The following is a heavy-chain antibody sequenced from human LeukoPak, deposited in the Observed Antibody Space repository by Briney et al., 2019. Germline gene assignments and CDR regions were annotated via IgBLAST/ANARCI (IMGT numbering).Heavy chain of an antibody. CDR2: IYYSGST. CDR1: GGSISSYY. Sequence: SETLSLTCTVSGGSISSYYWSWIRQPPGKGLEWIGYIYYSGSTNYNPSLESRVTISVDTSKNQFSLKLSSVTAADTAVYYCARHSMEPGYYFDYWGQGTLVTVSS. J-gene: IGHJ4*02. CDR3: ARHSMEPGYYFDY. D-gene: IGHD6-13*01. V-gene: IGHV4-59*08.